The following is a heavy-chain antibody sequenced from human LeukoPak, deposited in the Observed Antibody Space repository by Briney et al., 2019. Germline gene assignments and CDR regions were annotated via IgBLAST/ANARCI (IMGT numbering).Heavy chain of an antibody. CDR2: IYSGGST. D-gene: IGHD5-18*01. CDR1: GFTVSSNY. Sequence: GGSLRLSCAASGFTVSSNYMSWVRQAPGKGLEWVSVIYSGGSTYYADSVKGRFTISRDNSKNTLYLQMNSLRAEDTAVYYCARERGDSYGDYCFDYWGQGTLVTVSS. V-gene: IGHV3-66*01. CDR3: ARERGDSYGDYCFDY. J-gene: IGHJ4*02.